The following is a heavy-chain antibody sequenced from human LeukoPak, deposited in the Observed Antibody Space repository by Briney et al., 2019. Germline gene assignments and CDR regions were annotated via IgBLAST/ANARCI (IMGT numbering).Heavy chain of an antibody. Sequence: PGGPLRLSCAASGFTFSSYWMSWVRQAPGKGLEWVAVISYDGSNKYYADSVKGRFTISRDNSKSTLYLQMNSLRAEDTAVYYCAKDRQQQLVRDYYYGMDVWGQGTTVTVSS. CDR3: AKDRQQQLVRDYYYGMDV. D-gene: IGHD6-13*01. V-gene: IGHV3-30*18. J-gene: IGHJ6*02. CDR2: ISYDGSNK. CDR1: GFTFSSYW.